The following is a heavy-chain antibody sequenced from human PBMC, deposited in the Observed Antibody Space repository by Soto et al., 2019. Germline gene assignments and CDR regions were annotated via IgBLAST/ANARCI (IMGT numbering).Heavy chain of an antibody. CDR1: GYTFTNYG. V-gene: IGHV1-18*01. CDR3: APHTLDTGMPSGY. J-gene: IGHJ4*02. Sequence: QVQLVQSGAEVREPGASVKVSCKASGYTFTNYGVSWVRQAPGQGLEWMGWIGGYKGNTNYAQKLQGRVTLTTDPSTSPADMELRSLRSVDAAVYYCAPHTLDTGMPSGYWGEGPLVTVSS. D-gene: IGHD5-18*01. CDR2: IGGYKGNT.